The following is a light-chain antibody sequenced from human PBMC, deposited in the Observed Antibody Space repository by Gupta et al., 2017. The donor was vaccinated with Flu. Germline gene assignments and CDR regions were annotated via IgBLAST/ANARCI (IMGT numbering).Light chain of an antibody. CDR2: KAS. CDR3: QQYNSYSWG. CDR1: QSLNDW. V-gene: IGKV1-5*03. J-gene: IGKJ1*01. Sequence: DIQMTQSPSTLSASVGDRVTFTCRASQSLNDWLAWYQQKPGKAPKLLIYKASGLESGVPSRFSGSGSGTEFTRTSSSLQPDDFETYYCQQYNSYSWGFGQGTKVEIK.